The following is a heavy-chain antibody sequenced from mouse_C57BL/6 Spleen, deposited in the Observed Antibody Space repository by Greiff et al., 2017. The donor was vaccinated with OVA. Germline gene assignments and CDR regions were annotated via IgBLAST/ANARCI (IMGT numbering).Heavy chain of an antibody. Sequence: DVQLQESGPGLVKPSQSLSLTCSVTGYSITSGYYWNWIRQFPGNKLEWMGYISYDGSNNYNPSLKNRISITRDTSKNQFFLKLNSVTTEDTATYYCARGGYDYGYYFDYWGQGTTLTVSS. CDR3: ARGGYDYGYYFDY. V-gene: IGHV3-6*01. D-gene: IGHD2-4*01. CDR2: ISYDGSN. J-gene: IGHJ2*01. CDR1: GYSITSGYY.